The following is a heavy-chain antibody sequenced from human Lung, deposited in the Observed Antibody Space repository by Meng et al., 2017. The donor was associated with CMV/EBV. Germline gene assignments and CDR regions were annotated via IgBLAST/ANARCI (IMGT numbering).Heavy chain of an antibody. CDR1: GYRFSAHY. Sequence: ASVXVSCKASGYRFSAHYMHWVRQAPGQGLEWMGWINPNNGGTKYAQKFQGRVTMTRDTSISTVYMELSRLRSEDTGVYFCVRDLFQFVDDWGQGTLVTVSS. J-gene: IGHJ4*02. V-gene: IGHV1-2*02. CDR3: VRDLFQFVDD. D-gene: IGHD3-3*01. CDR2: INPNNGGT.